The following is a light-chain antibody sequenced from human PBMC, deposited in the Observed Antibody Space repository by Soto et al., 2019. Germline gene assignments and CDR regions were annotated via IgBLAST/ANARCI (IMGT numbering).Light chain of an antibody. CDR3: QQYGSSHIT. CDR2: GAS. CDR1: QTVSSNY. Sequence: EIGMTHSPATLSLVPGARATISCLASQTVSSNYLAWCQQRPGQAPRLLIYGASSRATGIPDRFSGSGSGTDFTLTISRLEPEDFAVYYCQQYGSSHITFGQGTRLEIK. V-gene: IGKV3-20*01. J-gene: IGKJ5*01.